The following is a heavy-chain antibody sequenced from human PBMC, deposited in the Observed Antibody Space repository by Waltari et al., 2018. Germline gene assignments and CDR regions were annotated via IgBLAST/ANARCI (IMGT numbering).Heavy chain of an antibody. CDR3: ARETGSSSEAY. V-gene: IGHV3-33*01. CDR2: IWYDGSNK. Sequence: QVQLVESGGGVVQPGRSLRLSCAASGFTFSRYGMHWVRQAPGKVVGWVAVIWYDGSNKYYADSVKGRFTISRDNSKNTLYLQMNSLRAEDTAVYYCARETGSSSEAYWGQGTLVTVSS. CDR1: GFTFSRYG. D-gene: IGHD6-6*01. J-gene: IGHJ4*02.